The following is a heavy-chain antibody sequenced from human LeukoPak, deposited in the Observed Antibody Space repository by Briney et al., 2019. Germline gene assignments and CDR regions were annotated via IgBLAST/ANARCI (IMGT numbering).Heavy chain of an antibody. D-gene: IGHD2-15*01. V-gene: IGHV1-18*01. J-gene: IGHJ3*02. CDR3: AKVLNPGGHCSGGSCYSAFDI. CDR1: GYTFTSYG. CDR2: ISAYNGNT. Sequence: GASVKVSCKASGYTFTSYGISWVRQAPGQGLEWMGWISAYNGNTNYAQKLQGRVTMTTDTSTSTAYMELRSLRSDDTAVYYCAKVLNPGGHCSGGSCYSAFDIWGQGTMVTVSS.